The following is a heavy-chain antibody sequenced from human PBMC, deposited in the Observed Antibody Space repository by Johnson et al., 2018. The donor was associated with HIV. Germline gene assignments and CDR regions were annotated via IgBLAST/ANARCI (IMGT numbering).Heavy chain of an antibody. CDR3: AKDRVVTNDAFDI. CDR2: ISGSGGST. V-gene: IGHV3-23*04. CDR1: GFTFSNYA. J-gene: IGHJ3*02. D-gene: IGHD2-21*02. Sequence: VQLVESGGGLVQPGGSLRLSCAASGFTFSNYAMSWVRQAPGKGLAWVSAISGSGGSTYYADSVQGRFTISRDNSKNTLYLQMNSLRAEDTAVYYCAKDRVVTNDAFDIWGQGTMVTVSS.